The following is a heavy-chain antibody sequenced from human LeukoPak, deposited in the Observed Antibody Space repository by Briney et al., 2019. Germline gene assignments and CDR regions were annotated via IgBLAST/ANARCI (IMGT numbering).Heavy chain of an antibody. CDR2: ISYDGRRM. Sequence: GGSLRLSCAASGFTFVTSGMNWARQAPGKGLEWVATISYDGRRMCYADAVKGRFTISRDNSKNTVYLQMNSLRAEDTAVYYCARDSASTPLDYWGQGTLVTVSS. CDR1: GFTFVTSG. J-gene: IGHJ4*02. D-gene: IGHD1-26*01. V-gene: IGHV3-30*03. CDR3: ARDSASTPLDY.